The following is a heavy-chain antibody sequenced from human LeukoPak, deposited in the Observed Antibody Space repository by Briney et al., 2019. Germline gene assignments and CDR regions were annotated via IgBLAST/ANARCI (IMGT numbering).Heavy chain of an antibody. D-gene: IGHD6-13*01. CDR1: GGSISSYY. Sequence: SETLSLTCTVSGGSISSYYWSWIRQPPGKGLEWIGNIYYSGSTNYNPSLKSRVTISVDTSKNQFSLKLTSVTAADTAMYYCARLVGSSWYHEVLFGRDYWGQGTLVTVSS. CDR2: IYYSGST. V-gene: IGHV4-59*08. J-gene: IGHJ4*02. CDR3: ARLVGSSWYHEVLFGRDY.